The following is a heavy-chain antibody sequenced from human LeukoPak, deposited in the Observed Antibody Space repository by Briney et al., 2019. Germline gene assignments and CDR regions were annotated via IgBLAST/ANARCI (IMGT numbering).Heavy chain of an antibody. CDR2: IYYSGST. D-gene: IGHD6-13*01. V-gene: IGHV4-59*01. J-gene: IGHJ5*02. CDR3: ARVPYSSSPA. CDR1: GGSLNNYY. Sequence: PSETLSLTCTVSGGSLNNYYWSWIRQPPGKGLEWIGYIYYSGSTTYNPSLKSRVTISVDTSKTQFSLKLSSVTAADTAVYYCARVPYSSSPAWGRGTLVTVSS.